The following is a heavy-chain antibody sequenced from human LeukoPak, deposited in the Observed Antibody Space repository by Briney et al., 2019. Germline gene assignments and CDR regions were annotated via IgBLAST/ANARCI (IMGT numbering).Heavy chain of an antibody. Sequence: ASVKVSCKASGYTFTGYYMHWVRQAPGQGLEWMGWINHNSGGTNYGQKFQGRVTMTRDTSISTVYMELSRLRSDDTAVYYCGSGGRVYGSRGYYHDYWGQGTLVTVSS. CDR3: GSGGRVYGSRGYYHDY. J-gene: IGHJ4*02. V-gene: IGHV1-2*02. D-gene: IGHD3-22*01. CDR1: GYTFTGYY. CDR2: INHNSGGT.